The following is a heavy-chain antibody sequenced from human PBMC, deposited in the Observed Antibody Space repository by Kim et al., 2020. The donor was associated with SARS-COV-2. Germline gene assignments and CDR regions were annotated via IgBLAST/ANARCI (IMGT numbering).Heavy chain of an antibody. CDR1: GFTFSSYW. CDR2: INSDGSST. D-gene: IGHD2-2*01. CDR3: ARDLDQLPHSIIVGWFDP. J-gene: IGHJ5*02. V-gene: IGHV3-74*01. Sequence: GGSLRLSCAASGFTFSSYWMHWVRQAPGKRLVWVSRINSDGSSTSYADSVKGRFTISRDNAKNTLYLQMNSLRAEDTAVYYCARDLDQLPHSIIVGWFDPWGQGTLVTVSS.